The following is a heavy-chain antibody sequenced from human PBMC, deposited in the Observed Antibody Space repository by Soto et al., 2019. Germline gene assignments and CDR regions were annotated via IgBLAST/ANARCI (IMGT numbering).Heavy chain of an antibody. V-gene: IGHV4-4*07. J-gene: IGHJ4*02. CDR3: ARDDGERWVIYHFDY. Sequence: SETLSLTCTVSGGSISSYHWSWIRQPAGKGLEWIGRIYTSGNTNYNPSLESRVTMSLDRSKNQFSLNLSSVTAADTAVYYCARDDGERWVIYHFDYWGQGTPVTVSS. CDR1: GGSISSYH. CDR2: IYTSGNT. D-gene: IGHD3-16*02.